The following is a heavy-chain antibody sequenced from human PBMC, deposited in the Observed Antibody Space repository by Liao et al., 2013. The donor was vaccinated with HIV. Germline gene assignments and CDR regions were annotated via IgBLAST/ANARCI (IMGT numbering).Heavy chain of an antibody. CDR3: ARDLTIFGVVSYAFDI. D-gene: IGHD3-3*01. Sequence: QVRLQESGPGLVKPSQTLSLTCTVSGDLIRRDNYYWTWIRQPAGKGLEWIGHIYTGMSTTGTTNYNPSLKSRVTMSVDTSKNQFSLKLSSVTAADTAVYYCARDLTIFGVVSYAFDIWGQGTMVTVSS. V-gene: IGHV4-61*02. CDR1: GDLIRRDNYY. J-gene: IGHJ3*02. CDR2: IYTGMSTTGTT.